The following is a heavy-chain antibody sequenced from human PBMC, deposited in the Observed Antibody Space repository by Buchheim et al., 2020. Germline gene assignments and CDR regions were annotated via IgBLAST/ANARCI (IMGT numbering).Heavy chain of an antibody. CDR3: AKESGASSPLFYYYYGMDV. J-gene: IGHJ6*02. CDR2: ISYDGSNK. Sequence: QVQLVESGGGVVQPGRSLRLSCAASGFTFSSYGMHWVRQAPGKGLEWVAVISYDGSNKYYADSVKGRFTISRDNSKNTLYLQMNSLRAEDTAVYYCAKESGASSPLFYYYYGMDVWGQGTT. D-gene: IGHD3-10*01. CDR1: GFTFSSYG. V-gene: IGHV3-30*18.